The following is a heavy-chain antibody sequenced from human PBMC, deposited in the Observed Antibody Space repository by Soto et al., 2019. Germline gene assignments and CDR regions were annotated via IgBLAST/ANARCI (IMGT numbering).Heavy chain of an antibody. J-gene: IGHJ5*02. CDR3: ARDGGVQARFDP. Sequence: QVQLVQFGAEVKKPGASVKVSCRASSYTFTSCGINWVRQARGQGLEWMGWISAYNGNTNYAQKLQGRVTMTTDTSTSTAYMELRSLISDDTAVYYCARDGGVQARFDPWGQGTLVTVSS. D-gene: IGHD2-8*02. V-gene: IGHV1-18*01. CDR2: ISAYNGNT. CDR1: SYTFTSCG.